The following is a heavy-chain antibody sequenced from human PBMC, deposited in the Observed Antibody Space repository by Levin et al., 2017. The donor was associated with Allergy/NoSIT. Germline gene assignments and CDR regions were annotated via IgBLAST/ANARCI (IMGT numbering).Heavy chain of an antibody. CDR2: IKSKPDGGTT. V-gene: IGHV3-15*01. D-gene: IGHD6-13*01. CDR3: AKPLGIGEAGWLETGLDV. J-gene: IGHJ6*04. Sequence: PGGSLRLSCAASGFTFTTAWMNWVRQPPGKGLEWVARIKSKPDGGTTDYAAPVKDRFSISRDDSGNTLYLQMNSLRVEDTAVYYCAKPLGIGEAGWLETGLDVWGKGTTVTVFS. CDR1: GFTFTTAW.